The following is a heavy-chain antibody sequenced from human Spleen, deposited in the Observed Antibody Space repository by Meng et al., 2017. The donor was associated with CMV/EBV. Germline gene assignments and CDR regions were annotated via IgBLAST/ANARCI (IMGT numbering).Heavy chain of an antibody. J-gene: IGHJ4*02. CDR3: ARSDDSSSWIAQGDY. CDR2: ISVYNGGT. Sequence: SGYTFINHGIIWARQAPGHGPEWMGWISVYNGGTRYSQKLQGRVTMTTDASTSTVYMELRSLRSDDTAVYYCARSDDSSSWIAQGDYWGQGTLVTVSS. D-gene: IGHD6-13*01. V-gene: IGHV1-18*01. CDR1: GYTFINHG.